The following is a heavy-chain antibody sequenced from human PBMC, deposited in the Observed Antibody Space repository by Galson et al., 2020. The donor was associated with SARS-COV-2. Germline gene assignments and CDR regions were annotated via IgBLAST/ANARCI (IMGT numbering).Heavy chain of an antibody. D-gene: IGHD3-9*01. CDR3: ARLRYYDVLTGYIVDV. CDR1: GYTFTDYY. V-gene: IGHV1-2*02. Sequence: ASVKVSCKASGYTFTDYYIHWVRQAPGQGLEWMGWINPKSGGTNYAQKFEGRVTMTRDTSITTAYMELSRLRADETAVYYCARLRYYDVLTGYIVDVWGQGTMVTVSS. CDR2: INPKSGGT. J-gene: IGHJ6*02.